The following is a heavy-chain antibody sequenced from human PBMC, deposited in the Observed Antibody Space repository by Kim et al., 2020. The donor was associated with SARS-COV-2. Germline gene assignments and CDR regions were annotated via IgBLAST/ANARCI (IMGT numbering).Heavy chain of an antibody. D-gene: IGHD6-13*01. Sequence: GGSLRLSCAASGFTFSSYAMHWVRQAPGKGLEWVAVIWYDGSNKYYADSVKGRFTISRDNSKNTLYLQMNSLRAEDTAVYYCAKDLVAAAGDYYGMDVWGQGTTVTVSS. CDR1: GFTFSSYA. V-gene: IGHV3-33*06. J-gene: IGHJ6*02. CDR2: IWYDGSNK. CDR3: AKDLVAAAGDYYGMDV.